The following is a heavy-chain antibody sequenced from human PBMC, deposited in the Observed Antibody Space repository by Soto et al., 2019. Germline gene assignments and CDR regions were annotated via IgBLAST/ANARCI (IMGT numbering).Heavy chain of an antibody. Sequence: ALETLSLTCTVSGGSLSSYHWGWMRQPPGEGLEWIGYIYYSGSTNYNPSLKSRVTISVDTSKNQFSLKLSSVTAADTAVYYCARGRLRLGELSLYPDFDYWGQGTLVTVSS. CDR3: ARGRLRLGELSLYPDFDY. CDR1: GGSLSSYH. D-gene: IGHD3-16*02. CDR2: IYYSGST. J-gene: IGHJ4*02. V-gene: IGHV4-59*01.